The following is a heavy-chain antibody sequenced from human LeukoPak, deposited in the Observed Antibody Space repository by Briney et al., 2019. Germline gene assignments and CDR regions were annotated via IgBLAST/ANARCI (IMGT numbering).Heavy chain of an antibody. CDR1: GFTFSSYW. V-gene: IGHV3-7*01. CDR2: IKQDGSEA. Sequence: GGSLRLSCSASGFTFSSYWMTWFRQAPGKGLEWVANIKQDGSEAYYVDSVKGRFTVSRDNAKNSLYLQLNSLGAEDTAVYYCATRYCTIPACRASSYHCMDNWGKGTTVTVSS. D-gene: IGHD2-8*01. J-gene: IGHJ6*03. CDR3: ATRYCTIPACRASSYHCMDN.